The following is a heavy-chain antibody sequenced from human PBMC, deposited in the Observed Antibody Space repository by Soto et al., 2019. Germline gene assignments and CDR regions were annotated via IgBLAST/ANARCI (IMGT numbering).Heavy chain of an antibody. V-gene: IGHV3-23*01. CDR2: TSLSGGVT. CDR3: VDGGEIGGPPLDT. CDR1: GFTFYNHA. Sequence: EVQLLESGGDLVQPGGSLRRSCAASGFTFYNHAISWVRQAPGKGLEWVSGTSLSGGVTYYADSVKGRFTMSRANAKNTLWLETNRLRVEDTGVYYCVDGGEIGGPPLDTWGQGTLVIVSS. D-gene: IGHD2-15*01. J-gene: IGHJ5*02.